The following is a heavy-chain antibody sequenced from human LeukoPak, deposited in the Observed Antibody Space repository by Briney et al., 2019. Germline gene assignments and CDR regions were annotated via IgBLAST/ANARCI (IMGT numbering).Heavy chain of an antibody. Sequence: SETLSLTCTVSGGSISSYYWSWIRQPPGKGLEWIGYIYYSGSTNYNPSLKSRVTISVGTSKNQFSLKLRSVTAADTAVYYCARDFRIAAAGKGYYYYGMDVWGQGTTVTVSS. CDR3: ARDFRIAAAGKGYYYYGMDV. CDR1: GGSISSYY. D-gene: IGHD6-13*01. J-gene: IGHJ6*02. V-gene: IGHV4-59*01. CDR2: IYYSGST.